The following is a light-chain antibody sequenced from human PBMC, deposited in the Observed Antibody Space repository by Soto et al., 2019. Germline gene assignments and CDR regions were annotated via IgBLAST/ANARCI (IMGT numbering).Light chain of an antibody. V-gene: IGLV2-23*01. CDR1: SSDVGSYSL. Sequence: QSALTQPASVSGSPGQSITISCTGTSSDVGSYSLVSWYQQHPGEAPKLIIYEGTKRPSGISNRFSASKSGNTASLTISGLQAEYEADYHCCSYAGSSTIYVFGTGTKLTVL. CDR3: CSYAGSSTIYV. CDR2: EGT. J-gene: IGLJ1*01.